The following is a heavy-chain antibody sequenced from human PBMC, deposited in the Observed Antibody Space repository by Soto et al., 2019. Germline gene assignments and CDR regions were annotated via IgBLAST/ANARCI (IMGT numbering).Heavy chain of an antibody. Sequence: GGSLRLSCAASGFTFSSYAMSWVRQAPGKGLEWVSAISGSGGSTYYADSVKGRFTISRDNSKNTLYLQMNSLRAEDTAVYYWAKKYYDFWNGYYMGNYFDYWGQGTLVTVSS. D-gene: IGHD3-3*01. CDR2: ISGSGGST. J-gene: IGHJ4*02. CDR3: AKKYYDFWNGYYMGNYFDY. CDR1: GFTFSSYA. V-gene: IGHV3-23*01.